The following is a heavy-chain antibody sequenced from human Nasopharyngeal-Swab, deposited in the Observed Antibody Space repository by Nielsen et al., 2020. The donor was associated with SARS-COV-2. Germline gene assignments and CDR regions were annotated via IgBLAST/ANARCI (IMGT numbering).Heavy chain of an antibody. D-gene: IGHD5-18*01. V-gene: IGHV4-39*07. CDR2: IYYSGST. Sequence: SETLSLTCTVSGGSIRSYYWGWIRQPPGKGLEWIGSIYYSGSTYYNPSLKSRVTISVDTSKNQFSLKLSSVTAADTAVYYCARDNTAWGQGTLVTVSS. J-gene: IGHJ4*02. CDR1: GGSIRSYY. CDR3: ARDNTA.